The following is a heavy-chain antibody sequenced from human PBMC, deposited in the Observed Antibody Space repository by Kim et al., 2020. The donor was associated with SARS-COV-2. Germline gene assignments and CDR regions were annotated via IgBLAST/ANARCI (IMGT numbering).Heavy chain of an antibody. J-gene: IGHJ4*02. Sequence: ASVKVSCKASGYTFTSYFIHWVRQAPGQGLEWMGIINPSGGSTTYAQKFQGRVTLTRDTSTSTVYMELSSLRSEDTAVYYCAILSVVQHDYWGQGTLVTVSS. CDR1: GYTFTSYF. CDR2: INPSGGST. CDR3: AILSVVQHDY. V-gene: IGHV1-46*01. D-gene: IGHD3-22*01.